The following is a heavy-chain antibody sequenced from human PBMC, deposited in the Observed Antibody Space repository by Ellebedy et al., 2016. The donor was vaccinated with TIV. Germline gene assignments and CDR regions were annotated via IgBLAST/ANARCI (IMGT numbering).Heavy chain of an antibody. CDR1: GYTFTSYA. D-gene: IGHD3-16*01. Sequence: ASVKVSCXASGYTFTSYAMHWVRQAPGQRLEWMGWINAGNGNTKYSQKFQGRVTITRDTSASTAYMELSSLRSEDTAVYYCASGRLRLSYYYYGMDVWGQGTTVTVSS. V-gene: IGHV1-3*01. J-gene: IGHJ6*02. CDR2: INAGNGNT. CDR3: ASGRLRLSYYYYGMDV.